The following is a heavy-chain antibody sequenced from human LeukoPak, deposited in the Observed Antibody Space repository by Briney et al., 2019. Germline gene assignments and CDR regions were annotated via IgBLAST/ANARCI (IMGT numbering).Heavy chain of an antibody. Sequence: ASVKVSCKTSGYTFTSYDINWVRQAPGQGLEWLGWMNPNNGRTGCAQTFQGRVTMTRDTSISTAYMELRSLRSEDTAVYYCARNLAMTGDFDNWGQGTLVTVSS. CDR3: ARNLAMTGDFDN. CDR1: GYTFTSYD. D-gene: IGHD2-2*01. V-gene: IGHV1-8*01. CDR2: MNPNNGRT. J-gene: IGHJ4*02.